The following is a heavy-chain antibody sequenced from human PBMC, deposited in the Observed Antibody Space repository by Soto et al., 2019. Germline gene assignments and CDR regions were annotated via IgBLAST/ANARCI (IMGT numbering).Heavy chain of an antibody. CDR1: GLSSSSFA. D-gene: IGHD3-16*01. Sequence: EVQVLESGGGLVQPGGSLRLSCAASGLSSSSFAMSWVRQGPGKGLGWVASISGSGGTTYHADSVKGRFTISRDNFKNTLSLQMKNLRAADTAVYYCTKMSHGDPDNYYYPMDVWGQGTTVTVSS. V-gene: IGHV3-23*01. CDR3: TKMSHGDPDNYYYPMDV. CDR2: ISGSGGTT. J-gene: IGHJ6*02.